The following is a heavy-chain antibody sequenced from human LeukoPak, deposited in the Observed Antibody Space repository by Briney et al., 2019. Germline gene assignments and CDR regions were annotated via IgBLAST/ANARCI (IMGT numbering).Heavy chain of an antibody. CDR3: ARGHCSGGSCYPGDY. J-gene: IGHJ4*02. CDR2: IIPILGIA. CDR1: GGTFSSYA. V-gene: IGHV1-69*04. D-gene: IGHD2-15*01. Sequence: ASVKVSCKASGGTFSSYAISWVRQAPGQGLEWMGRIIPILGIANYAQKFQGRVTITADKSTSTAYMELSSLRSEDTAVYYCARGHCSGGSCYPGDYWGRETLVPVSS.